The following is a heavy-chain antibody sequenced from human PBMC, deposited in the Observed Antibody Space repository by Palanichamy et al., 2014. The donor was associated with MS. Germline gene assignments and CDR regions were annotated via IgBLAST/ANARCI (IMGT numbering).Heavy chain of an antibody. V-gene: IGHV3-66*01. J-gene: IGHJ4*02. CDR3: ATTEGATRFDY. D-gene: IGHD1-1*01. CDR1: GFTVSSNY. CDR2: IYSGGSI. Sequence: EVQLVESWGRRWSSLGGPVRLSCAASGFTVSSNYMSWVRQAPGKGLEWVSVIYSGGSIYYADSVKGRFTISRDTSKNMVYLQMNSLRAEDTAVYYCATTEGATRFDYWGQGTLVTVSS.